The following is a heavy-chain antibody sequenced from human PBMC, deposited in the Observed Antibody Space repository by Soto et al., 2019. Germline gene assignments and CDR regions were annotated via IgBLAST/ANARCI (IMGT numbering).Heavy chain of an antibody. CDR1: GFTFSDYY. V-gene: IGHV3-11*06. D-gene: IGHD2-2*01. Sequence: GGSLRLSCAASGFTFSDYYMSWIRQAPGKGLEWVSYISSSSSYTNYADSVKGRFTISRDNAKNSLYLQMNSLRAEDTAVYYCARGAVVPAAFWFDPWGQGTLVTVSS. J-gene: IGHJ5*02. CDR3: ARGAVVPAAFWFDP. CDR2: ISSSSSYT.